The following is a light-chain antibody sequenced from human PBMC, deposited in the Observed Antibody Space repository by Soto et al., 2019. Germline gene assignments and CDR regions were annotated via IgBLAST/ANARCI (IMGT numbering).Light chain of an antibody. Sequence: EIVLTQSPATLSLSPGERATLSCRASQSVSSSYLAWYQQKPGQAPRLLIYDASNRATGIPARFSGSGSGTDFTLTISRLEPEDFAVYYCQQQGRSWITFGQGTRLEIK. J-gene: IGKJ5*01. V-gene: IGKV3-20*01. CDR1: QSVSSSY. CDR2: DAS. CDR3: QQQGRSWIT.